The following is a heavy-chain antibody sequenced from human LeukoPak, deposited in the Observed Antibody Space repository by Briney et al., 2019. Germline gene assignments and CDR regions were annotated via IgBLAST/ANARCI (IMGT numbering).Heavy chain of an antibody. CDR1: GGSISSGSYY. Sequence: SETLSLTCTGSGGSISSGSYYWSWIRQPAGKGLGWDGRIHTSGSTNYNPSLKSRVTISVDTSKNQFSLKLSSVTAADTAVYYCARETIVVVVAATLNWFDPWGQGTLVTVSS. CDR2: IHTSGST. D-gene: IGHD2-15*01. V-gene: IGHV4-61*02. J-gene: IGHJ5*02. CDR3: ARETIVVVVAATLNWFDP.